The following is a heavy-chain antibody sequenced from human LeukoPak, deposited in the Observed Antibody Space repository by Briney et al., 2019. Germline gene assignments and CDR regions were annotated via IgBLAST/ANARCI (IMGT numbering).Heavy chain of an antibody. D-gene: IGHD6-19*01. CDR1: GFTFSSYS. Sequence: GGSLRLSCAASGFTFSSYSMNWVRQAPGKGLEWDSYISSSSSTIYYADSVKGRFTISRDNAKNSLYLQMNSLRAEDTAVYYCARTGSSGWYQQDAFDIWGQGTMVTVSS. CDR2: ISSSSSTI. CDR3: ARTGSSGWYQQDAFDI. V-gene: IGHV3-48*04. J-gene: IGHJ3*02.